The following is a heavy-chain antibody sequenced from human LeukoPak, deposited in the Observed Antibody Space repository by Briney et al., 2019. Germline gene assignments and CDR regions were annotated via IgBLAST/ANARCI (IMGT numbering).Heavy chain of an antibody. CDR3: AREGARVRGVIHY. J-gene: IGHJ4*02. Sequence: RASVKVSCKASGYTFTGYYMHWVRQAPGQGLEWMGWINPNSGGTNYAQKLQGRVTMTTDTSTSTAYMELRSLRSDDTAVYYCAREGARVRGVIHYWGQGTLVTVSS. CDR1: GYTFTGYY. D-gene: IGHD3-10*01. V-gene: IGHV1-2*02. CDR2: INPNSGGT.